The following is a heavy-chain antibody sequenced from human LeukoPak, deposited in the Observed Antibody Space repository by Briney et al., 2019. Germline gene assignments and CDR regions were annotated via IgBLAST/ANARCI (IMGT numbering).Heavy chain of an antibody. D-gene: IGHD3-10*01. Sequence: ASVKVSCKVSGYTLTELSMHWVRQAPGKGLEWMGGFDPEDGETIYAQKFQGRVTMTKDTSTDTAYMELSSLRSEDTAVYYCATLSRITMVRGAIPLHNWFDPWGQGTLVTVSS. V-gene: IGHV1-24*01. J-gene: IGHJ5*02. CDR1: GYTLTELS. CDR3: ATLSRITMVRGAIPLHNWFDP. CDR2: FDPEDGET.